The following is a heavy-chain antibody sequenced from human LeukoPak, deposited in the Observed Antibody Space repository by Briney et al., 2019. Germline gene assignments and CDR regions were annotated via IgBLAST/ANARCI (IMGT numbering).Heavy chain of an antibody. V-gene: IGHV3-53*01. CDR2: IYSGGST. D-gene: IGHD5/OR15-5a*01. J-gene: IGHJ4*02. Sequence: PGGSLRLSCAASGFTVSSSYMSWVRQAPGKGLEWVSVIYSGGSTYYADSVKGRFTISRDNSKNTLYLQMNSLRAEDTAVYYCARDLSTYGYFDYWGQGTLVTVSS. CDR1: GFTVSSSY. CDR3: ARDLSTYGYFDY.